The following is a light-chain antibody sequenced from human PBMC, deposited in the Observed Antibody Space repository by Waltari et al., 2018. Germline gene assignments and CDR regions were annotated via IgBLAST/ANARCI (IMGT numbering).Light chain of an antibody. CDR1: QSISSY. Sequence: DIQMTPSPSSLYASVGDRVTITCRESQSISSYLNWYQQKPGKDPKLLSYAESSFKSGVPSRFSGSGSGTDFTLTISSLQPEDFATYYCQQSYSTLWTFGQGTKVEIK. V-gene: IGKV1-39*01. J-gene: IGKJ1*01. CDR2: AES. CDR3: QQSYSTLWT.